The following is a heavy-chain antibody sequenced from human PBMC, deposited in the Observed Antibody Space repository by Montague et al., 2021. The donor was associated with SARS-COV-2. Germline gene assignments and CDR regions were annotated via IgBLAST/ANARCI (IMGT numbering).Heavy chain of an antibody. CDR3: PSPTYYYDSSGSDAFDI. J-gene: IGHJ3*02. CDR1: GVSITSSNCY. Sequence: SETLSLTCTVSGVSITSSNCYWSRLRPPPGKGLDWIVCFNYSGSTYYNPSLKSRVTISVDTSKNQFSLTLSPVTATASAVYYCPSPTYYYDSSGSDAFDIWGQGTMVTVSS. V-gene: IGHV4-39*01. CDR2: FNYSGST. D-gene: IGHD3-22*01.